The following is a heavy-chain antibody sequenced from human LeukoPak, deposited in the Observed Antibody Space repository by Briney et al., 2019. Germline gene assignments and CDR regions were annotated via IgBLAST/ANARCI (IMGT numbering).Heavy chain of an antibody. V-gene: IGHV3-23*01. CDR1: GFTFSSYG. J-gene: IGHJ4*02. Sequence: GGSLRLSCAASGFTFSSYGMSWVRQAPGKGLEWVSAISGSGGSTYYADAVKGRFTISRDNSKNTLYLHMKSLRAEDTAVYYCARDGWELPRNYWGQGTLVTVSS. CDR3: ARDGWELPRNY. D-gene: IGHD1-26*01. CDR2: ISGSGGST.